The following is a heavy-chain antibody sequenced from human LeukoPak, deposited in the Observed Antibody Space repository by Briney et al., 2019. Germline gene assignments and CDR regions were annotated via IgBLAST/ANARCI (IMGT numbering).Heavy chain of an antibody. Sequence: SETLSLTCTVSGYSISSGYYWGWIRQPPGKGLEWIGEINHSGSTNYNPSLKSRVTISVDTSTNQFSLKLSSVTAADTAVYYCALADPYGDYESWGQGTLVTVSS. V-gene: IGHV4-38-2*02. CDR2: INHSGST. CDR1: GYSISSGYY. CDR3: ALADPYGDYES. D-gene: IGHD4-17*01. J-gene: IGHJ5*02.